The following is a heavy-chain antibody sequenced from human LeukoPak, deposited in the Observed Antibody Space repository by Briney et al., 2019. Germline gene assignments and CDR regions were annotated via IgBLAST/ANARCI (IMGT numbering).Heavy chain of an antibody. V-gene: IGHV1-2*02. D-gene: IGHD3-10*01. J-gene: IGHJ5*02. Sequence: GASVKVSCKGSGYTFTGFYIHWVRQAPGQGLEWMGWINPISGGTNYAQRFQGRVTMTRDTSISTAYLELSRLRSDDTAVYYCARGSYTWFDPWGQGTLVTVSS. CDR1: GYTFTGFY. CDR3: ARGSYTWFDP. CDR2: INPISGGT.